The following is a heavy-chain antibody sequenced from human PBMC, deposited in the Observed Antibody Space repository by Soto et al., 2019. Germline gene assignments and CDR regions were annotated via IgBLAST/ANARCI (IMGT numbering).Heavy chain of an antibody. CDR1: GGSISIGGYY. D-gene: IGHD3-9*01. CDR3: ARVATGTYYDILTGYYEPYYYYGMDV. J-gene: IGHJ6*02. Sequence: PSETLSLTCTVSGGSISIGGYYWSWIRQHPGKGLEWIGYIYYSGSTYYNPSLKSRVTISVDTSKNQFSLKLSSVTAADTAVYYCARVATGTYYDILTGYYEPYYYYGMDVWGQGTTVTVSS. V-gene: IGHV4-31*03. CDR2: IYYSGST.